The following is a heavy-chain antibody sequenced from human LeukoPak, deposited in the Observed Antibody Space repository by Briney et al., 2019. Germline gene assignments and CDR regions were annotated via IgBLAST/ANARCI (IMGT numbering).Heavy chain of an antibody. Sequence: GESLKISCKGSGYIFTSYWIGWVRQMPGKGLEWMRMIYPGDSETRYSPSLEGQVTISADKSISTAYLQWSSLKASDSAMYYCARGGRDGHNPLEYWGQGTLVTVSS. CDR2: IYPGDSET. D-gene: IGHD5-24*01. CDR3: ARGGRDGHNPLEY. CDR1: GYIFTSYW. J-gene: IGHJ4*02. V-gene: IGHV5-51*01.